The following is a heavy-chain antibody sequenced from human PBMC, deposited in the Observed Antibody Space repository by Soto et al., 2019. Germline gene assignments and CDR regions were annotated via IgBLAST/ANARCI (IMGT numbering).Heavy chain of an antibody. V-gene: IGHV1-69*01. D-gene: IGHD2-2*01. Sequence: QVQLVQSGAEVKTPGASVEVSCKASGGSFSSFSITWVRQVPGHGLEWMGGIIPMTGTPNYAEKFQGRLTLTADASTRTAYLVLSSLKSEDTAVYSCARVPILPGATSWLDPWGQGTVVIVAS. CDR1: GGSFSSFS. CDR3: ARVPILPGATSWLDP. CDR2: IIPMTGTP. J-gene: IGHJ5*02.